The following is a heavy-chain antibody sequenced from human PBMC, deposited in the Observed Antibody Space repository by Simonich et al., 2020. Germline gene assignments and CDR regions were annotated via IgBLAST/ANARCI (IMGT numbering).Heavy chain of an antibody. D-gene: IGHD4-17*01. CDR2: ISSSGSTI. CDR3: ARHYYGDYYFDY. V-gene: IGHV3-48*03. J-gene: IGHJ4*02. CDR1: GFTFSSYE. Sequence: EVQLVESGGGLVQPGGSLRLSCAASGFTFSSYEMNWVRQAPGKGVGWVSNISSSGSTIYYADYVKGRFTISRDNAKNSLYLQMNSLRAEDTAVYYCARHYYGDYYFDYWGQGTLVTVSS.